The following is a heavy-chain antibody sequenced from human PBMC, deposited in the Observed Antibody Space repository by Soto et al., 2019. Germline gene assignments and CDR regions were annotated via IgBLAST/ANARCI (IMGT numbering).Heavy chain of an antibody. CDR1: GFTFSNYG. J-gene: IGHJ4*02. V-gene: IGHV3-30*18. Sequence: QVQLVESGGGVVQPGGSLRLSCAGSGFTFSNYGLHWVRQAPGKGLEWVALISHDGSQKYYADSVKGRFTISRDNSKNTLFVQMNSLTSEDTAVYYCAKAGAVLAADYWGQGTLVTVSS. D-gene: IGHD1-26*01. CDR3: AKAGAVLAADY. CDR2: ISHDGSQK.